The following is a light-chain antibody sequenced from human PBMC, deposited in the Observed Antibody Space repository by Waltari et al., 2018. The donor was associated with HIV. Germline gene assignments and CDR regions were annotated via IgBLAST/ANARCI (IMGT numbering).Light chain of an antibody. J-gene: IGLJ3*02. CDR2: RNN. CDR1: SYNIGTNY. V-gene: IGLV1-47*01. Sequence: QSVLNQPPSASGTPGQRVPISCSGSSYNIGTNYVYWYHQLPGTAPKILIYRNNQRPSGVPDRFSGSKSGTSASLAISGLRSEDEADYYCAAWDDSLSGWVFGGGTKLTVL. CDR3: AAWDDSLSGWV.